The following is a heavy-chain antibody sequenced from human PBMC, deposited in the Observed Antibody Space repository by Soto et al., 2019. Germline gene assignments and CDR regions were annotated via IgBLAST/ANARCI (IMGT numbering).Heavy chain of an antibody. J-gene: IGHJ4*02. V-gene: IGHV1-18*01. CDR1: GYTFSSYH. Sequence: QIQLVQSGAEVKKPGASVKVSCKASGYTFSSYHITWVRQAPGQGLEWMGWISAYNGNTNYAQNLQGRVTMTTDPSTSTAYMELRSLRSDDPAVYYWARGLPPVDYWGQGTLVTVSS. CDR2: ISAYNGNT. CDR3: ARGLPPVDY.